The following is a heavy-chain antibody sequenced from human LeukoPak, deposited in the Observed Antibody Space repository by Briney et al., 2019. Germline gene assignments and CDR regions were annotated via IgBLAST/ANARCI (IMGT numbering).Heavy chain of an antibody. J-gene: IGHJ6*02. V-gene: IGHV1-18*01. CDR2: ISAYNGNT. CDR3: ARSDYGANGGYYYYGMDV. CDR1: GSTFTSYG. Sequence: ASVKVSCKTSGSTFTSYGISWVRQAPGQGLEWMGWISAYNGNTNYAQKLQGRVTMTTDTSASTAYMEVRSLRSDDTAVYYCARSDYGANGGYYYYGMDVWGQGTTVTVSS. D-gene: IGHD4-17*01.